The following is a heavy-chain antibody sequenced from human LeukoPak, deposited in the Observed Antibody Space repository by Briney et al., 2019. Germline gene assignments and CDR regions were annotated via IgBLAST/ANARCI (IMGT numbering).Heavy chain of an antibody. CDR3: ARRAGAYSHPYDY. J-gene: IGHJ4*02. CDR2: ISGSGGSI. V-gene: IGHV3-23*01. D-gene: IGHD4/OR15-4a*01. Sequence: GGSLRLSCAASGFTFSSYAMSWVRQAPGKGLEWVSAISGSGGSIYYSDSVKGRFTISRDNSKNTLYLQMNSLRAEDTAVYYCARRAGAYSHPYDYWGQGTLVTVSS. CDR1: GFTFSSYA.